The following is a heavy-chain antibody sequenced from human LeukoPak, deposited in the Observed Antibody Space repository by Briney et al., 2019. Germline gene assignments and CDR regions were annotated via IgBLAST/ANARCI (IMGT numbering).Heavy chain of an antibody. CDR2: IYSGGST. J-gene: IGHJ4*02. D-gene: IGHD5-12*01. Sequence: RAGGSLRLSCAASGFPVSSNYMSWVRQAPGKGLEWVSVIYSGGSTYYADSVKSRFTISRDNSKNTLYLQMNSLRAEDTAVYYCSSGYDFSHDYWGQGTLVTVSS. CDR3: SSGYDFSHDY. V-gene: IGHV3-53*01. CDR1: GFPVSSNY.